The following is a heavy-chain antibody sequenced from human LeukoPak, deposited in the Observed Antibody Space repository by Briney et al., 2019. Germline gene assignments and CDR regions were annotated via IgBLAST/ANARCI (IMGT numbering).Heavy chain of an antibody. Sequence: GGSLRLSCAASGFTFSVYSMNWVRQAPGKGLEWVSTISSSSSYIYYADSVKGRFTISRDNAKNSLYLQMNSLRAEDTAVYYCARGVPKTSYYYYYMDVWGKGTTVTVSS. J-gene: IGHJ6*03. CDR3: ARGVPKTSYYYYYMDV. V-gene: IGHV3-21*01. CDR1: GFTFSVYS. D-gene: IGHD4-11*01. CDR2: ISSSSSYI.